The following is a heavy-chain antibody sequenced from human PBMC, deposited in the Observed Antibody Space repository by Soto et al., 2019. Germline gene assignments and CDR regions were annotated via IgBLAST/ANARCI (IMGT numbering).Heavy chain of an antibody. D-gene: IGHD5-18*01. CDR1: GFTFSSYG. CDR2: IWYDGSNK. V-gene: IGHV3-33*01. J-gene: IGHJ4*02. Sequence: QVQLVESGGGVVQPGRSLRLSCAASGFTFSSYGMHWVRQAPGKGLEWVAVIWYDGSNKYYADSVKGRFTISRDNSKNTLYLQMNSLRAEDTAVYYYARGAGYNYGYFDYWGQGTLVTVSS. CDR3: ARGAGYNYGYFDY.